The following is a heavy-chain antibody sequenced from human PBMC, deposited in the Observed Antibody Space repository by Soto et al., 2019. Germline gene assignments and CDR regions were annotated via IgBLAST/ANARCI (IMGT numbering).Heavy chain of an antibody. CDR2: ISSSSSYI. Sequence: GESLKISCAASGFTFSSYSMNWVRQAPGKGLEWVSSISSSSSYIYYADSVKGRFTISRDNAKNSLYLQMNSLRAEDTAVYYCARGLAAAGIVAFDIWGQGTMVTVSS. J-gene: IGHJ3*02. CDR3: ARGLAAAGIVAFDI. V-gene: IGHV3-21*01. CDR1: GFTFSSYS. D-gene: IGHD6-13*01.